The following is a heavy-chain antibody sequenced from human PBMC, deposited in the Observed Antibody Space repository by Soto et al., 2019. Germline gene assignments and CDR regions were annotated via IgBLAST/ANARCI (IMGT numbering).Heavy chain of an antibody. CDR1: GYTFTSYG. D-gene: IGHD6-6*01. Sequence: ASVKVSCKASGYTFTSYGISWVRQAPGQGLEWMGWISAYNGNTNYAQKLQGRVTMTTDTSTSTAYMELRSLRSDDTAVYYCARELPGGGYSSFNWFDPWGQGTLVTVSS. CDR3: ARELPGGGYSSFNWFDP. J-gene: IGHJ5*02. CDR2: ISAYNGNT. V-gene: IGHV1-18*01.